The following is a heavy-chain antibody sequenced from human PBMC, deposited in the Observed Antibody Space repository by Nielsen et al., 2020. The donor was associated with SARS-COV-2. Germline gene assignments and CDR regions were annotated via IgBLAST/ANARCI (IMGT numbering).Heavy chain of an antibody. V-gene: IGHV3-23*01. CDR3: AKDGVVRGDALDL. CDR1: GFTFNIYA. D-gene: IGHD3-10*01. CDR2: VSASGGST. Sequence: GESLKISCAASGFTFNIYAMAWVRRAPGRDLQWVTGVSASGGSTYYTDSVKGRFSISRDNSKNTLFLQMHSLRVEDTAVYYCAKDGVVRGDALDLWGQGTMVTVSS. J-gene: IGHJ3*01.